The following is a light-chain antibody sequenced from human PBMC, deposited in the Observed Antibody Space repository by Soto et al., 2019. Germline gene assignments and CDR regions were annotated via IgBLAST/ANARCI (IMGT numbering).Light chain of an antibody. J-gene: IGLJ3*02. CDR3: SSFAGANIWV. CDR2: EVN. V-gene: IGLV2-8*01. Sequence: QSALTQPPSASGSPGQSVTISCTGSTSDVGGYEYVSWYQQHPGKAPNLMIFEVNKRPSGVPNRFSGSKSGNTASLTVSGLQSEDEASYYCSSFAGANIWVFGGGTKLTVL. CDR1: TSDVGGYEY.